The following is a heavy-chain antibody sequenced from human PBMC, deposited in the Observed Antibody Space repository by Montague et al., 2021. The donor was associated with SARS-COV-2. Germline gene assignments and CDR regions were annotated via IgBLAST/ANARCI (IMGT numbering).Heavy chain of an antibody. J-gene: IGHJ5*02. CDR2: ISGSGGSP. CDR3: AKDRIVVVVAALFDP. Sequence: SLRLSCAASGFTLSSCALSWVRQAPGKGLEWVSAISGSGGSPYYSDSXXVRFTISRDNSKNTLYLQMNSLRAEDTAVSYCAKDRIVVVVAALFDPWGQGALVTVSS. CDR1: GFTLSSCA. V-gene: IGHV3-23*01. D-gene: IGHD2-15*01.